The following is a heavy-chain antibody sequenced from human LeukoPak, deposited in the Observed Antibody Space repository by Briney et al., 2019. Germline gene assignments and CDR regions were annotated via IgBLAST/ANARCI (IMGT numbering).Heavy chain of an antibody. CDR2: IRSKANRYAT. D-gene: IGHD4-23*01. CDR1: GFTFSSYA. J-gene: IGHJ4*02. CDR3: TRRFDGGNSEVDS. Sequence: GGSLRLSCAASGFTFSSYAKSWVRQASGKGLEWVGRIRSKANRYATAYAASVKGRFTISRDDSKNTAYLQMNSLKTEDTAVYYCTRRFDGGNSEVDSWGQGTLVTVSS. V-gene: IGHV3-73*01.